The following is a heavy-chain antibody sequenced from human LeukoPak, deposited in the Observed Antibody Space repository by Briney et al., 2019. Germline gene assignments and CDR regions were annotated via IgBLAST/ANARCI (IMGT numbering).Heavy chain of an antibody. CDR3: AKDCSWGLDY. V-gene: IGHV3-30*18. D-gene: IGHD3-10*02. Sequence: GGSLRLSCAASGFTFSSYGMHWVRQAPGKGLEWVAVISYDGSNKYYADSVKGRFTISRDNSKNTLYLQMNSLRAEDTAVYYYAKDCSWGLDYWGQGTLVTVSS. CDR1: GFTFSSYG. CDR2: ISYDGSNK. J-gene: IGHJ4*02.